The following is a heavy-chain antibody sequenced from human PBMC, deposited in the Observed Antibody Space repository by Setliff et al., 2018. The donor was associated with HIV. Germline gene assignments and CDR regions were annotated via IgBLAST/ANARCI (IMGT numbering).Heavy chain of an antibody. CDR1: GDSISSGGYY. CDR3: ARVTWIQLWLGWFDP. CDR2: THYSGSS. V-gene: IGHV4-31*03. J-gene: IGHJ5*02. D-gene: IGHD5-18*01. Sequence: SETLSLTCTVSGDSISSGGYYWSWIRQHPGKGPEWIGYTHYSGSSYYNPSLRSRVTISVDTSKNQFSLKLGSVTAADTAVYFCARVTWIQLWLGWFDPWGQGTLVTVSS.